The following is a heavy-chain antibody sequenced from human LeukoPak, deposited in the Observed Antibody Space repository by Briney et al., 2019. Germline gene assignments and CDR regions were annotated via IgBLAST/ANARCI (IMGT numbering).Heavy chain of an antibody. CDR2: IYPGDSET. Sequence: GESLRISCKGAGYSFTSYWIAWVRQMPGKGLEWMGIIYPGDSETIYSPSFQGQVTISADNSITTAYLQWSSLKASDTAMYYCARKAVYYYGMDVWGQGTAVTVSS. CDR3: ARKAVYYYGMDV. D-gene: IGHD6-19*01. CDR1: GYSFTSYW. J-gene: IGHJ6*02. V-gene: IGHV5-51*01.